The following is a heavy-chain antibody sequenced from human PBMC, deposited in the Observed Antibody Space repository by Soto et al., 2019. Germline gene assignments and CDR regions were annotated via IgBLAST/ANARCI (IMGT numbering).Heavy chain of an antibody. Sequence: PSETLSLTCAVYGGSFSGYYWSWIRQPPGKGLEWIGEINHSGSTNYNPSLKSRVTISVDTSKNQFSLKLSSVTAADTAVYYCARGKGVTMVRNTNNLFDPWGQGTLVIVSS. J-gene: IGHJ5*02. CDR3: ARGKGVTMVRNTNNLFDP. D-gene: IGHD3-10*01. CDR2: INHSGST. V-gene: IGHV4-34*01. CDR1: GGSFSGYY.